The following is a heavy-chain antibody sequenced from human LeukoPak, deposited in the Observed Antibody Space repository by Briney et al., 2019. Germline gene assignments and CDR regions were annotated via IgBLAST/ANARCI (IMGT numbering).Heavy chain of an antibody. D-gene: IGHD6-13*01. V-gene: IGHV4-59*01. Sequence: SETLSLTCTVSGGSISSYYWSWIRQPPGKGLEWIGYIYYSGSTNYNPSLKSRVTISVDTSKNQFSLKLSSVTAADTAVYYCARVGGGRSWPPRDYFDYWGQGTLVTVSS. CDR1: GGSISSYY. J-gene: IGHJ4*02. CDR3: ARVGGGRSWPPRDYFDY. CDR2: IYYSGST.